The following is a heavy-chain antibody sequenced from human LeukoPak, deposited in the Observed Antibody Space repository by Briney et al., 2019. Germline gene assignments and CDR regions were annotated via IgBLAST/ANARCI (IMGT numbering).Heavy chain of an antibody. D-gene: IGHD1-26*01. CDR1: GFTFSSYA. CDR3: ARDIVGATLIAEYFQH. CDR2: ISSSSSYI. J-gene: IGHJ1*01. V-gene: IGHV3-21*01. Sequence: SGGSLRLSCAASGFTFSSYAMSWVRQAPGKGLEWVSSISSSSSYIYYADSVKGRFTISRDNAKNSLYLQMNSLRAEDTAVYYCARDIVGATLIAEYFQHWGQGTLVTVSS.